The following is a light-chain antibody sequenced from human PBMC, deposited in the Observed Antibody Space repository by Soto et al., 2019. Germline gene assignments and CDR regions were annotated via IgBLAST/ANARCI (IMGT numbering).Light chain of an antibody. CDR2: EVS. CDR1: QSLLYTDGNTY. J-gene: IGKJ1*01. CDR3: MQGSYWPRT. V-gene: IGKV2-30*01. Sequence: VMTQCPLSLPVTLGQPASISCRSIQSLLYTDGNTYLSWFQQRPGQSPRRLIYEVSNRDSGVPDRFSGSGSGTDFTLKISRVEAEDVGVYYCMQGSYWPRTFGQGTRWIS.